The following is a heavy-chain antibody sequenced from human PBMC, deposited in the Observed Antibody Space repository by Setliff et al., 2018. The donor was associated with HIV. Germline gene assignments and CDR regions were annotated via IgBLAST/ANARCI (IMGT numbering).Heavy chain of an antibody. D-gene: IGHD6-19*01. CDR3: ARAPHVAVAGTSGFDY. J-gene: IGHJ4*02. Sequence: ASVKVSCKASGYTFTTYAISWVRQAPGQGLEWMGWISTHNDDTDYAQKFQGWVTMTRDTSISTAYMELSRLRSDDTAVYYCARAPHVAVAGTSGFDYWGQGTLVTVSS. CDR1: GYTFTTYA. CDR2: ISTHNDDT. V-gene: IGHV1-2*04.